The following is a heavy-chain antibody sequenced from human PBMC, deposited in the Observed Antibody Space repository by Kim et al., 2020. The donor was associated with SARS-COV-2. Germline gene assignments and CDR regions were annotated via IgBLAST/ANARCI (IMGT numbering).Heavy chain of an antibody. D-gene: IGHD6-13*01. CDR3: AKDASSSWEGSRYGMDV. CDR1: GFTFGDYA. Sequence: GGSLRLSCAASGFTFGDYAMHWVRQAPGKGLEWVSGISWNSGSIGYADSVEGRFTISRDNAKNSLYLQMNSLRAEDTALYYCAKDASSSWEGSRYGMDVWGQGTTVTVSS. CDR2: ISWNSGSI. J-gene: IGHJ6*02. V-gene: IGHV3-9*01.